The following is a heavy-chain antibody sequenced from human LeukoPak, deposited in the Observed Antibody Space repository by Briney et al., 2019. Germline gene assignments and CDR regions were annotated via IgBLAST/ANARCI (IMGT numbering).Heavy chain of an antibody. J-gene: IGHJ5*02. CDR3: ASDGAPAIAAAGESGFDP. Sequence: GASVKVSCKASGYTFTGYYMHWVRQAPGRGLEWMGWINPNSGGTNYAQKFQGRVTVTRDTSISTAYMELSRLRSDDTAVYYCASDGAPAIAAAGESGFDPWGQGTLVTVSS. CDR1: GYTFTGYY. D-gene: IGHD6-13*01. CDR2: INPNSGGT. V-gene: IGHV1-2*02.